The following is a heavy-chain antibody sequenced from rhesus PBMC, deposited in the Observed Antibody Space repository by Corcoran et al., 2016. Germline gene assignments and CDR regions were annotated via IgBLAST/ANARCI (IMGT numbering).Heavy chain of an antibody. D-gene: IGHD5-24*01. CDR1: GGSISSNY. CDR2: IDGRGGSP. J-gene: IGHJ5-2*02. V-gene: IGHV4-160*01. CDR3: AGDGAIQWVHPSLDV. Sequence: QVQLQESGPGLVKPSETLSLTCAVSGGSISSNYWSWIRQAPGKGLEWIGRIDGRGGSPAHNPTLKSRVTISKDTSKNQFSLKRSSVTAADTAVYYCAGDGAIQWVHPSLDVWGRGVLVTVSS.